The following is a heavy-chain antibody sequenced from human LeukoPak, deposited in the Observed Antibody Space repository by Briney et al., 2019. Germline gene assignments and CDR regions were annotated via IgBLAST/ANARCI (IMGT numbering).Heavy chain of an antibody. CDR3: ASRRRGWTGLFDY. Sequence: PSETLSLTCAVYGGSFSGYYWSWIRQPPGKGLEWIGEINHSGSTNYNPSLKSRVTISVDTSKNQFSLKLSSVTAADTAVYYCASRRRGWTGLFDYWGQGTLVTVSS. CDR1: GGSFSGYY. D-gene: IGHD6-19*01. J-gene: IGHJ4*02. CDR2: INHSGST. V-gene: IGHV4-34*01.